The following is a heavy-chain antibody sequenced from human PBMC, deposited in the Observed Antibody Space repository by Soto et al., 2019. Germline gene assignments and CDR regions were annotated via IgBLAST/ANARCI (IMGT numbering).Heavy chain of an antibody. D-gene: IGHD3-3*01. CDR3: ARTISSIATGPYFDS. CDR1: GGSISTYY. V-gene: IGHV4-59*08. J-gene: IGHJ4*02. CDR2: IYHTGST. Sequence: PLETLSLTCTVSGGSISTYYWSWIRQPPGKGLEWIGYIYHTGSTTYNPSLKTRVTMSVDTSKNQFSLKLSSVTAADTALYYCARTISSIATGPYFDSWGQGTLVTVSS.